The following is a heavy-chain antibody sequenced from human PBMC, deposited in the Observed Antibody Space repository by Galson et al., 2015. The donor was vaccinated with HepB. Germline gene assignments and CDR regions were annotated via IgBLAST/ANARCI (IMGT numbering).Heavy chain of an antibody. CDR3: ARGFRAVGLSIRFLEWFPVGDAFDI. CDR2: MNPNSGNT. J-gene: IGHJ3*02. V-gene: IGHV1-8*01. Sequence: SVKVSCKASGYTFTSYDINWVRQATGQGLEWMGWMNPNSGNTGYAQKFQGRVTMTRNTSISTAYMELSSLRSEDTAVYYCARGFRAVGLSIRFLEWFPVGDAFDIWGQGTMVTVSS. CDR1: GYTFTSYD. D-gene: IGHD3-3*01.